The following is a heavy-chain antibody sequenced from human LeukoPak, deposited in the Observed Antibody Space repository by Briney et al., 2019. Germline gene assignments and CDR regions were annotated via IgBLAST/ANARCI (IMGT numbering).Heavy chain of an antibody. CDR2: IYDSGST. V-gene: IGHV4-59*01. Sequence: SETLSLTCTVSGDSISNYYWSWIRQPPGKGLEWIGYIYDSGSTNYNPSLRSRVTISVDTSKNQFSLKLSSVTAADTAVYYCARDPGKNYNFWSGRGFDIWGQGTMVTVSS. CDR1: GDSISNYY. D-gene: IGHD3-3*01. CDR3: ARDPGKNYNFWSGRGFDI. J-gene: IGHJ3*02.